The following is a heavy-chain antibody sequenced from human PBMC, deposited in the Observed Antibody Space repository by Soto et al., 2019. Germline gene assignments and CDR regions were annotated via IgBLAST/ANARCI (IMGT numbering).Heavy chain of an antibody. D-gene: IGHD5-18*01. CDR3: ARGGYTYGYGLDY. CDR2: INPNSGDT. V-gene: IGHV1-2*04. Sequence: QVQLVQSGAEVKKLGASVKVSCKASGYIFTAYYIHWVRQAPGQGLEWVGWINPNSGDTNYAQRFQGWVTMTGDTSVSTAYMDLTRLRSDDTAVYYCARGGYTYGYGLDYWGQGTLVTVSS. CDR1: GYIFTAYY. J-gene: IGHJ4*02.